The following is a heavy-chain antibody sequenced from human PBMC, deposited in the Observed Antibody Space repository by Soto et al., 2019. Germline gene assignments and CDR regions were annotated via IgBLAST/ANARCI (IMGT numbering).Heavy chain of an antibody. J-gene: IGHJ6*02. D-gene: IGHD2-15*01. CDR3: SSRASTPRCASDV. Sequence: SVQVSCKASGYTFTSYYMHWVRQAPGQGLEWMGIINPSGGSTSYAQKFQGRVTMTRDTSTSTFYMELSSLRSEDTAVYYCSSRASTPRCASDVWSQGTT. CDR2: INPSGGST. CDR1: GYTFTSYY. V-gene: IGHV1-46*01.